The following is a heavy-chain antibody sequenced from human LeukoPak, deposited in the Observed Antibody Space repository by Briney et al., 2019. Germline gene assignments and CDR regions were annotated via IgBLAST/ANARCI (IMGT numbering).Heavy chain of an antibody. D-gene: IGHD3-10*01. Sequence: SETLSLTCAVYGGSFSGYYWTWIRQPPGRGLEWIGEINHSGSTNYNPSLKSRVTISVDTSKSQFSLKLSSVTAADTAMYYCARSGSYYYYMDVWGQGTTVTVSS. V-gene: IGHV4-34*01. J-gene: IGHJ6*03. CDR2: INHSGST. CDR3: ARSGSYYYYMDV. CDR1: GGSFSGYY.